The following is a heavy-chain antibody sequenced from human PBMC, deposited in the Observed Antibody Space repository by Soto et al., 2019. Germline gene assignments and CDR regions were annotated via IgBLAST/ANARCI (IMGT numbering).Heavy chain of an antibody. D-gene: IGHD5-18*01. CDR3: AKCGYSFTYLPFDS. CDR2: IYYNGNT. CDR1: GGSISTSSYY. V-gene: IGHV4-39*01. Sequence: QLQLQESGPGLVKPSETLSLTCTVSGGSISTSSYYWGWIRQPPGKGLEWIGNIYYNGNTYYNPSLKSRVIISVSTPKNQFSLNLSSVTAADTAVYYCAKCGYSFTYLPFDSWGLGTLVAVSS. J-gene: IGHJ4*02.